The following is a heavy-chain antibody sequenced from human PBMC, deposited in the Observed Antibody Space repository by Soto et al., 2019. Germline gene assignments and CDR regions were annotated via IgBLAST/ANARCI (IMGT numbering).Heavy chain of an antibody. V-gene: IGHV4-34*01. D-gene: IGHD4-17*01. CDR3: ARQKVSRFYGEVDFFDY. Sequence: ETLSLTCAVYGGSFSGYYWTWIRQPPGTGLEWIGEINHSGSTNYNPSLKSRVTISIDTSNNHFSLHLSSVTAADTAVYYCARQKVSRFYGEVDFFDYWGLGTLVTVSS. CDR2: INHSGST. J-gene: IGHJ4*02. CDR1: GGSFSGYY.